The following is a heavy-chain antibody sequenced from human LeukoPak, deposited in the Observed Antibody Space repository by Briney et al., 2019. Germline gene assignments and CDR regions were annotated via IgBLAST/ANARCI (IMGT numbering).Heavy chain of an antibody. Sequence: PGGSLRLSCAASGFTFSIYAMSWVRQAPGKGLEWVSSITSISSASFYADSVKGRFTISRENSRDTLYLQMNSLRAEDTAVYYCATAPTEDGDGSSPGYWGQGTLVTVSS. J-gene: IGHJ4*02. D-gene: IGHD2-21*01. CDR2: ITSISSAS. CDR1: GFTFSIYA. CDR3: ATAPTEDGDGSSPGY. V-gene: IGHV3-23*01.